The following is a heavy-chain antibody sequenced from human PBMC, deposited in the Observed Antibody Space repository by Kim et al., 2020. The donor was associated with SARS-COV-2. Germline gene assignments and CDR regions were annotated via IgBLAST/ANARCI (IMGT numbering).Heavy chain of an antibody. CDR1: GYSFTSYW. Sequence: GESLKISCKGSGYSFTSYWIGWVRQMPGKGLEWMGIIYPGDSDTRYSPSFQGQVTISADKSISTAYLQWSSLKASDTAMYYCARPGEMATITIAFDYWGQGTLVTVSS. V-gene: IGHV5-51*01. J-gene: IGHJ4*02. CDR3: ARPGEMATITIAFDY. CDR2: IYPGDSDT. D-gene: IGHD5-12*01.